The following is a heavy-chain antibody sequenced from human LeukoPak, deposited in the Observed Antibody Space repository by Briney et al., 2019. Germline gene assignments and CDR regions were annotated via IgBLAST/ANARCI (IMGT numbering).Heavy chain of an antibody. CDR2: ISYDGSNR. D-gene: IGHD1-26*01. V-gene: IGHV3-30*03. Sequence: PGGSLRLSCAASGFTFSNYGMHWVRQAPGKGLEWVAVISYDGSNRYYADSVKGRFTVSRDNSKNTLYLQMNSLRAEDTAVYYCARRGGSWYFDYWGQGTLVTVSS. CDR1: GFTFSNYG. CDR3: ARRGGSWYFDY. J-gene: IGHJ4*02.